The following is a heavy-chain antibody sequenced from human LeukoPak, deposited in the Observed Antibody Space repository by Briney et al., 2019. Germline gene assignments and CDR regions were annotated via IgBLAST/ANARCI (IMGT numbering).Heavy chain of an antibody. CDR2: INTNTGNP. V-gene: IGHV7-4-1*02. D-gene: IGHD3-10*01. CDR1: GYTFTSYS. Sequence: ASVKVSCKASGYTFTSYSMNWVRQAPGQGLEWMGWINTNTGNPTYAQGFTGRFVFSLDTSVSTAYLQISSLKAEDTAVYYCARDTGFSMVRGILFWGQGTLVTVSS. CDR3: ARDTGFSMVRGILF. J-gene: IGHJ4*02.